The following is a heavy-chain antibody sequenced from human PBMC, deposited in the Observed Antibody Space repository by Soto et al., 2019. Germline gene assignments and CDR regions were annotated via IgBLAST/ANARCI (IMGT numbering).Heavy chain of an antibody. J-gene: IGHJ4*01. D-gene: IGHD1-20*01. CDR2: VSHDGRNT. CDR3: ARILIIGTTRGSYFAY. CDR1: GCTFSDYA. V-gene: IGHV3-30*03. Sequence: PGGSLRLSCAASGCTFSDYAMHWVRQAPGKGLEWVAVVSHDGRNTRYADSVKGRFTISRDSSKNTVSLEMTSLRAEDTAVYYCARILIIGTTRGSYFAYWGHGTLVTV.